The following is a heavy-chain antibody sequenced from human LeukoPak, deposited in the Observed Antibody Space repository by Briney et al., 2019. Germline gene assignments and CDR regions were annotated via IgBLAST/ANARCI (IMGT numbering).Heavy chain of an antibody. Sequence: SETLSLTCTVSGGSTSSSSYYWGWIRQPPGKGLEWIGSIYYSGSTNYNPSLKSRVTISVDKSKNQFSLKLSSVTAADTAVYYCARVGYSGSYRRNDAFDIWGQGTMVTVSS. V-gene: IGHV4-39*07. CDR1: GGSTSSSSYY. J-gene: IGHJ3*02. CDR3: ARVGYSGSYRRNDAFDI. D-gene: IGHD1-26*01. CDR2: IYYSGST.